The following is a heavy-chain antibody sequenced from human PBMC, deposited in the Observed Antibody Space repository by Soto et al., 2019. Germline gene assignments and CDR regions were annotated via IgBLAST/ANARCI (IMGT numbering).Heavy chain of an antibody. V-gene: IGHV3-23*01. J-gene: IGHJ4*02. Sequence: EVQLLESGGGLVQPGGSLRLSCAASGFTFSSFAMTWVRQAPVKGLEWVSAISGSGDATYHADSVKGRFTISRDNSKNTLYLQMNSLSADDTAIYYCAMGHYYASSGYYYWGQGTLVTVSS. CDR3: AMGHYYASSGYYY. CDR1: GFTFSSFA. D-gene: IGHD3-22*01. CDR2: ISGSGDAT.